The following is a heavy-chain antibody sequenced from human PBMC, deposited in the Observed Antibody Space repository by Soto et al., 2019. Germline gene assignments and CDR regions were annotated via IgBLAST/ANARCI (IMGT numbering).Heavy chain of an antibody. V-gene: IGHV3-64*01. Sequence: GGSLRLSCAASGFTFSSYAMHWVRQASGKGLEYVSAISSNGGSTYYANSVKGRFTISRDNSKNTLYLQMGSLRAEDMAVYYCARDKLRVSYGIAVAGTGYFDYWGQGTLVTVSS. CDR1: GFTFSSYA. D-gene: IGHD6-19*01. CDR3: ARDKLRVSYGIAVAGTGYFDY. CDR2: ISSNGGST. J-gene: IGHJ4*02.